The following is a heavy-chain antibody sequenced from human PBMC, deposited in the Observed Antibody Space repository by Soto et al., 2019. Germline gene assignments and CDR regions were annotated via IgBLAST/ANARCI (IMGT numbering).Heavy chain of an antibody. Sequence: QVQLVESGGGVVQPGRSLRLSCAASGFTFSSYAMHWVRQAPGKGLEWVAVISYDGSNKYYADSVKSRFTISRDNSKKTLYLQMNSLRAEDTAVYYCARGGLRFLEWLAYAMDVWGQGTTVTVSS. D-gene: IGHD3-3*01. CDR1: GFTFSSYA. CDR2: ISYDGSNK. CDR3: ARGGLRFLEWLAYAMDV. V-gene: IGHV3-30-3*01. J-gene: IGHJ6*02.